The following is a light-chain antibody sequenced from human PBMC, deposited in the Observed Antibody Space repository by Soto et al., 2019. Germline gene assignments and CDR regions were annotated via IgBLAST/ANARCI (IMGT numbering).Light chain of an antibody. Sequence: AIQVTQSPSSLSASVGDRVTITCRASQDIRGALAWYQQKPGKAPKLLIYDVSTLESGVPSRFSGSGSGTEFTLTISSLQPEDFGTYYGQQFNSYPITFGHGTRREIK. CDR2: DVS. CDR1: QDIRGA. J-gene: IGKJ5*01. V-gene: IGKV1-13*02. CDR3: QQFNSYPIT.